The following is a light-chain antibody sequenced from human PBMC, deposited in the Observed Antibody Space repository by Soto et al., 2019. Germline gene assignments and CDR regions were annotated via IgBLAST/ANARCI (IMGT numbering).Light chain of an antibody. CDR2: DAS. CDR3: HQYCISPWT. Sequence: VSQCISSYLAWYQHKXGKAPKLLIYDASXWASGIPARFSGSASGTDLTLTISRLHPEDFATYYCHQYCISPWTFCHVTNVEIK. V-gene: IGKV3D-15*02. CDR1: QCISSY. J-gene: IGKJ1*01.